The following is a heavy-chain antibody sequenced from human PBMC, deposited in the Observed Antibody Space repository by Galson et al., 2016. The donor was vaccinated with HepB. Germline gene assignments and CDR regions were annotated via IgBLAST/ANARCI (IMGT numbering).Heavy chain of an antibody. CDR2: TDSTSRYI. J-gene: IGHJ4*02. CDR1: GFTFSTYS. V-gene: IGHV3-21*01. CDR3: ARAEDCFGYCPQKYYLDY. Sequence: SLRLSCAASGFTFSTYSMNWVRLAPGKGLEWVSSTDSTSRYIYYADSVRGRFTISRDNAQKSLYLQMNSLRAEDTALYYCARAEDCFGYCPQKYYLDYWGRGTLVTVSS. D-gene: IGHD2-21*02.